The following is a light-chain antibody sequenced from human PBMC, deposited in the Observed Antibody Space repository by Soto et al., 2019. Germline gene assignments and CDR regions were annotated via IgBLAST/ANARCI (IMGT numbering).Light chain of an antibody. Sequence: EIVLTQSPGTLSLSPGERATLSCRARQSVSSSYLAWYQQTPGQAPRLLIYGASSRATGIPDRFSGSGSGTDFTLTISSLEPEDFAVYYCQQYSSSVTFVGGTKVEI. CDR1: QSVSSSY. J-gene: IGKJ4*01. CDR2: GAS. V-gene: IGKV3-20*01. CDR3: QQYSSSVT.